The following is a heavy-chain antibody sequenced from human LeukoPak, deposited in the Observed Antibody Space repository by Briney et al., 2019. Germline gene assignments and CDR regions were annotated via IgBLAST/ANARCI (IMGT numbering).Heavy chain of an antibody. CDR1: GGSISGYY. CDR2: ISYSGST. D-gene: IGHD1-1*01. Sequence: ASETLSLTCTVSGGSISGYYWSWIRQPPGKGLEWIGYISYSGSTKYNPSLKSRVTMSVDTSKNQFSLKLSSVTAADTAVYYCARDRGTWNDDGFDYWGQGTLVTVSS. J-gene: IGHJ4*02. CDR3: ARDRGTWNDDGFDY. V-gene: IGHV4-59*12.